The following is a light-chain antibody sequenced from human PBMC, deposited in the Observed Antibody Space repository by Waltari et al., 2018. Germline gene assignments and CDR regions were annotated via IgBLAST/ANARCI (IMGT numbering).Light chain of an antibody. CDR3: HSRVVSNVRGA. CDR2: GKD. V-gene: IGLV3-19*01. J-gene: IGLJ3*02. CDR1: SLRSYD. Sequence: SSELTQDPAVSVALGQTVRITCQGDSLRSYDASWYQQKPGQAPILVIYGKDNRPSGIPDRFSGSTSGNTGYLTITGSQAEDEADYYCHSRVVSNVRGAFGGGTKLTVL.